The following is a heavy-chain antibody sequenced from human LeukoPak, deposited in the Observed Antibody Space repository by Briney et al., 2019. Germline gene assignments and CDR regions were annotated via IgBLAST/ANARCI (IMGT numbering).Heavy chain of an antibody. CDR2: INSSSSNII. D-gene: IGHD3-10*01. CDR3: AGDSSYGSVSSDY. V-gene: IGHV3-21*01. Sequence: PGGSLRLSCTASGFTFSRYSMNWVRQAPGKGLEWVSSINSSSSNIIYSADSVKGRFTISTDNDKNSLYLQLNRLTGEATDMYFCAGDSSYGSVSSDYWGQGTLVTVSS. CDR1: GFTFSRYS. J-gene: IGHJ4*02.